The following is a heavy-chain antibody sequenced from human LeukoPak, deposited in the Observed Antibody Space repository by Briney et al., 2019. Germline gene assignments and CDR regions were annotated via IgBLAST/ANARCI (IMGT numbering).Heavy chain of an antibody. CDR3: ARAGLWTPSLGDRHYYYYMDV. CDR2: INPNSGGT. D-gene: IGHD3-16*01. Sequence: ASVKVSCKASGYTFTGYYMHWVRQAPGQGLEWMGWINPNSGGTNYAQKFQGRVTMTRDTSISTAYMELSRLRSDDTAVYYCARAGLWTPSLGDRHYYYYMDVWGKGTTVTISS. V-gene: IGHV1-2*02. CDR1: GYTFTGYY. J-gene: IGHJ6*03.